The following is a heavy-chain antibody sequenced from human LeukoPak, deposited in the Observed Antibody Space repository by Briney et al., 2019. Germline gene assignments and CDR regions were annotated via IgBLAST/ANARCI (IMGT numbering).Heavy chain of an antibody. CDR1: GYTFTNYG. CDR3: ARGGNTDFYDSSGSNGDY. V-gene: IGHV1-18*01. J-gene: IGHJ4*02. D-gene: IGHD3-22*01. CDR2: ISPYNGDR. Sequence: ASVKVSCKASGYTFTNYGITWVRQAPGQGLEWVGWISPYNGDRNFARKLQGRVTLTTDTSTRTAYMDLRGLRSDDTAVYYCARGGNTDFYDSSGSNGDYWGQGTLVTVYS.